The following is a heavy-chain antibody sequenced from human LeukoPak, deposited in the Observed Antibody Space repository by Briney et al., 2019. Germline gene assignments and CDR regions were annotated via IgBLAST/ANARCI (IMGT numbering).Heavy chain of an antibody. V-gene: IGHV3-23*01. CDR2: ISGSGGGT. J-gene: IGHJ4*02. D-gene: IGHD3-3*01. Sequence: GGSLRLSCAASGFTFSSYAMSWVRQAPGKGLEWVSAISGSGGGTYYADSVKGRFTISRDNSKNTLYLQMNSLRAEGTAVYYCAKARFLEWLPFDYWGQGTLVTVSS. CDR3: AKARFLEWLPFDY. CDR1: GFTFSSYA.